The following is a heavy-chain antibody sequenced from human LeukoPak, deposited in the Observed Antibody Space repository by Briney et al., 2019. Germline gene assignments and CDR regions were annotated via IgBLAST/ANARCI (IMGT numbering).Heavy chain of an antibody. CDR1: GFTFSYYG. J-gene: IGHJ2*01. V-gene: IGHV3-69-1*01. CDR2: IDGGTST. CDR3: ARGAITWHFDL. D-gene: IGHD1-14*01. Sequence: GSLRLSCAASGFTFSYYGMNWVRQAPGKGLEWVSSIDGGTSTFYADSVKGRFTISRDNGKNSLYLQLDSLRVDDTAVYYCARGAITWHFDLWGRGTLVTVSS.